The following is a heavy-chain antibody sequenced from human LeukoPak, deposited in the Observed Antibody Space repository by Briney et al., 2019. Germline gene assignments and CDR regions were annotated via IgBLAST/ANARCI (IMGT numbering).Heavy chain of an antibody. D-gene: IGHD1-7*01. V-gene: IGHV3-23*01. CDR2: ISGSGGST. Sequence: GGSLRLSCAASGFTFSNYAMHWVRQAPGKGLEWVSAISGSGGSTYYADSVKGRFTISRDNSKNTLYLQMNSLRAEDTAVYYCAKAGYNWNYLLDYWGQGTLVTVSS. J-gene: IGHJ4*02. CDR3: AKAGYNWNYLLDY. CDR1: GFTFSNYA.